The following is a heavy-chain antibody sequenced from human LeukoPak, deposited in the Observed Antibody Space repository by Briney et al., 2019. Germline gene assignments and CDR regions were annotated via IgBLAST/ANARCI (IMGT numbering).Heavy chain of an antibody. Sequence: GGSLRLSCEASGFTFISYAMSGFRQPPGKGLEWCSAIIVSGGSTNYADSVKGRFTISRDNSKNTLYLQMNSLRAEDTAVYYCAKGGVATVMVRGVIAYFDYWGQGTLVTVSS. J-gene: IGHJ4*02. CDR1: GFTFISYA. CDR3: AKGGVATVMVRGVIAYFDY. D-gene: IGHD3-10*01. CDR2: IIVSGGST. V-gene: IGHV3-23*01.